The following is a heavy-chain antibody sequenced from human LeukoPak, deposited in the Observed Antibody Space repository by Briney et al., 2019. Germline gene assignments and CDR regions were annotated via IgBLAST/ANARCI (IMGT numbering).Heavy chain of an antibody. CDR3: VKITSVTGGDC. Sequence: GGSLRLSCSASGFTFSAYAMYWVRQAPGRGLEYVSGISSNGGSSFYADSVKGRFTISRDNSKNTLYLQMSSLRAEDTAVYYCVKITSVTGGDCWGQGTRLTVSS. J-gene: IGHJ4*02. CDR2: ISSNGGSS. D-gene: IGHD1-1*01. CDR1: GFTFSAYA. V-gene: IGHV3-64D*09.